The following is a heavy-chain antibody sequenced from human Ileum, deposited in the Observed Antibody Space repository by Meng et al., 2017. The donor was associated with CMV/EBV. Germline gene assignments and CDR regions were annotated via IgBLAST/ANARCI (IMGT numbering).Heavy chain of an antibody. V-gene: IGHV4-4*07. Sequence: QLQLQESGPGLVKSSETLSLTCIVSGDSIRCYHWTWIRKPAGKGLEWIGRLRTSGTTDHNPSLKSRVTLSIDTSKNQFSLKLNSVTAADTAVYYCGRAGARGVPVDMWGQGTLVTVSS. CDR1: GDSIRCYH. J-gene: IGHJ4*02. CDR3: GRAGARGVPVDM. D-gene: IGHD3-10*01. CDR2: LRTSGTT.